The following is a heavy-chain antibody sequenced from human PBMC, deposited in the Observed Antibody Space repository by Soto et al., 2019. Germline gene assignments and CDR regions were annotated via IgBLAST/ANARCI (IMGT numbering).Heavy chain of an antibody. D-gene: IGHD3-22*01. CDR2: IYHSGGT. Sequence: TSETLSVTCAVSGGSISRGGYSWNWIRQPPGKGLEWIGYIYHSGGTDYNPSLKSRVTTTVDSSNNQFSLKLSSVTAADTAVYYCARDSRSGYYLDYWGQGTLVTVSS. J-gene: IGHJ4*02. CDR3: ARDSRSGYYLDY. V-gene: IGHV4-30-2*01. CDR1: GGSISRGGYS.